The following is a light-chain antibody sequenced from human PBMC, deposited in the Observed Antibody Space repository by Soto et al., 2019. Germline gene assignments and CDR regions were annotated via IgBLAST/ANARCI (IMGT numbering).Light chain of an antibody. J-gene: IGLJ3*02. Sequence: QAVVTQPPSVSGAPGQRVTISCTGTSSNIGAGYDVHWYQRLPGKAPTLLIYSNNDRPSGVPDRFSGSKSGTSASLAITGLQADDEADYYCHSYDSSLSAVVFGGGTKVTVL. CDR1: SSNIGAGYD. V-gene: IGLV1-40*01. CDR2: SNN. CDR3: HSYDSSLSAVV.